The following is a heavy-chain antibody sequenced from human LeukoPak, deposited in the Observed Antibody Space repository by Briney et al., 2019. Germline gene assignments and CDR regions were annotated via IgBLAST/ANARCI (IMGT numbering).Heavy chain of an antibody. D-gene: IGHD2-21*02. Sequence: GGSLRLSCVASEFTFASYAMTWVRLIPGKKLEWVASIGGSGINTNYADTVRGRFTISRDDSKNTLYLQMNSLRAEDTAVYYCGRDPSGDYVGAFEFWGQGTLVSVSS. V-gene: IGHV3-23*01. J-gene: IGHJ3*01. CDR1: EFTFASYA. CDR3: GRDPSGDYVGAFEF. CDR2: IGGSGINT.